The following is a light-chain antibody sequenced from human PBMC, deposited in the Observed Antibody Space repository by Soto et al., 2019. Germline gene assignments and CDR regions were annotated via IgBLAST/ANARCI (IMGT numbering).Light chain of an antibody. CDR1: ESLVHTDGNTY. CDR2: KVS. V-gene: IGKV2-30*02. J-gene: IGKJ2*01. CDR3: LQGLRGPYT. Sequence: DVVMTQSPPFLPVTLGQPATISCRSSESLVHTDGNTYLSWFQQRPGQSPSRLISKVSNRDSGVPDRFSGSGSGTDFTLQISRVEAEDVGVYYCLQGLRGPYTFGQGTTLEIK.